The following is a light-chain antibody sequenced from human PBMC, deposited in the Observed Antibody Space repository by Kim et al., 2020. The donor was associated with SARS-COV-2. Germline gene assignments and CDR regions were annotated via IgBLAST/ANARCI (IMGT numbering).Light chain of an antibody. Sequence: ASVGDRVTITCRASQSISSYLNWYQQKPGNAPKLLIYAASSLQSGVPSRFSGSGSGTDFTLTISSLQPEDFATYYCQQSYSTPITFGQGTRLEIK. CDR1: QSISSY. J-gene: IGKJ5*01. CDR3: QQSYSTPIT. CDR2: AAS. V-gene: IGKV1-39*01.